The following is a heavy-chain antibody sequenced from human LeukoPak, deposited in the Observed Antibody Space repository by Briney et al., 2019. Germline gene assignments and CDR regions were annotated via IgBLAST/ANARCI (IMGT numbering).Heavy chain of an antibody. D-gene: IGHD5-24*01. Sequence: EASVKVSCRASGYTFNGYYKHWVRQAPGQGLEWMGWINTNTGNPTYAQGFTGRFVFSLDTSVSTAYLQISSLKAEDTAVYYCARGDGYNGYDYWGQGTLVTVSS. CDR2: INTNTGNP. CDR1: GYTFNGYY. CDR3: ARGDGYNGYDY. J-gene: IGHJ4*02. V-gene: IGHV7-4-1*02.